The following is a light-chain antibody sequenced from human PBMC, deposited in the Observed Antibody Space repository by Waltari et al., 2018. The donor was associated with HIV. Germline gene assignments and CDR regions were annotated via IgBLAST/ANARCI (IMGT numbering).Light chain of an antibody. CDR2: YDD. J-gene: IGLJ1*01. CDR3: AAWDDILNAYV. Sequence: QAVLTQPPSLSESPRQRVTISCSCSSSNIGSNAVNWYQQLPGNAPNLLIYYDDKLPSGVPDRFSGSKSGSSASLAISWLQSEDEADYYCAAWDDILNAYVFGSGTKVTVL. CDR1: SSNIGSNA. V-gene: IGLV1-36*01.